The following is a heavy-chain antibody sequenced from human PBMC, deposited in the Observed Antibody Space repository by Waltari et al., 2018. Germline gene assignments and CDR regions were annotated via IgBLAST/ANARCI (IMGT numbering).Heavy chain of an antibody. CDR2: IKQDESEK. V-gene: IGHV3-7*01. CDR3: ARELYPPTSNPSDF. Sequence: EVQLVESGGGFVQPGGSLRLSCSASGFTFSSYWMSWVRQAPGKGLEWVAHIKQDESEKFYVDFVKGRFTIFRDNAKNLLYLQMDSLRGEDTAVYYCARELYPPTSNPSDFWGQGTRVTVSS. CDR1: GFTFSSYW. J-gene: IGHJ4*02. D-gene: IGHD3-10*01.